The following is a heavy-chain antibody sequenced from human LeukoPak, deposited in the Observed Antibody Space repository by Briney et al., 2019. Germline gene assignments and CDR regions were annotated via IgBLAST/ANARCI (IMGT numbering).Heavy chain of an antibody. V-gene: IGHV3-53*01. CDR1: GFTFSSSW. CDR2: IYSGGST. CDR3: ASGMYYYDSSGYYYYYGMDV. Sequence: PGGSLRLSCAASGFTFSSSWMHWVRQAPGKGLEWVSVIYSGGSTYYADSVEGRFTISRDNSKNTLYLQMNSLRAEDTAVYYCASGMYYYDSSGYYYYYGMDVWGQGTTVTVSS. D-gene: IGHD3-22*01. J-gene: IGHJ6*02.